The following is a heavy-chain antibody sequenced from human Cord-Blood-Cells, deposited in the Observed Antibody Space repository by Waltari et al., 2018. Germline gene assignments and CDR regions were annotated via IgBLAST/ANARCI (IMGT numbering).Heavy chain of an antibody. CDR3: AREPDYGDYFDD. V-gene: IGHV3-21*01. J-gene: IGHJ4*02. CDR1: GFTFSSYS. D-gene: IGHD4-17*01. CDR2: ISSSSSYI. Sequence: EVQLVESGGGLVKPGGSLRLSGAASGFTFSSYSMNWVAQAPGKGLEWVSSISSSSSYIYYADSVKGRFTISRDNAKNSLYLQMNSLRAEDTSVYYCAREPDYGDYFDDWGQGTLVTVSS.